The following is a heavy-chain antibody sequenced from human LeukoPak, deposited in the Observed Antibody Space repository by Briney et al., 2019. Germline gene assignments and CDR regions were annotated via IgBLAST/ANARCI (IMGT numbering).Heavy chain of an antibody. CDR3: VRWNYDFYHMDV. CDR2: MYYNGRI. Sequence: PSETLSLTCNVSGGSISRGSYYWGWVRQPPGKGLDWIGSMYYNGRIYYNPSLGSRVGISGDASRNQFSLRLTSVTAADTAVYYCVRWNYDFYHMDVWGKGTTATVSS. CDR1: GGSISRGSYY. V-gene: IGHV4-39*07. J-gene: IGHJ6*03. D-gene: IGHD3-3*01.